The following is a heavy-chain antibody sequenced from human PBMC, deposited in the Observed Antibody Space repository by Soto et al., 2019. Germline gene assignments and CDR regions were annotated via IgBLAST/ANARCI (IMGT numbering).Heavy chain of an antibody. Sequence: EDSVKVSCKGSGYHFTSYAMNCVRKATGQRLEWMGGINGGNGDTKYSQRFPDRVTLTRETSANTVYXDVSSRTSNDTPLYYCARGPLHLHGSDFRGGRGPQVPASS. CDR3: ARGPLHLHGSDFR. CDR1: GYHFTSYA. CDR2: INGGNGDT. D-gene: IGHD5-12*01. J-gene: IGHJ4*02. V-gene: IGHV1-3*01.